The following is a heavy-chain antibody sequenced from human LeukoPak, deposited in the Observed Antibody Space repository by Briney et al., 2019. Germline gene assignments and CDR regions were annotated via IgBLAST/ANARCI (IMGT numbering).Heavy chain of an antibody. J-gene: IGHJ3*02. D-gene: IGHD2-21*02. V-gene: IGHV3-48*03. CDR3: ARENAVVVVTAADAFDI. Sequence: GGSLRLSCAASGFTFSSYEMNWVRQAPGKGLEWVSYISSSGSTIYYADSVKGRFTISRDNAKNSLYLQMYSLRAEDTAVYYCARENAVVVVTAADAFDIWGQGTMVTVSS. CDR2: ISSSGSTI. CDR1: GFTFSSYE.